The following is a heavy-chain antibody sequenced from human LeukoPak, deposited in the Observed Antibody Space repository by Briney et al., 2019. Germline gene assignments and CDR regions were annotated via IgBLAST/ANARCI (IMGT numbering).Heavy chain of an antibody. D-gene: IGHD2-2*01. CDR2: ISGSGGST. V-gene: IGHV3-23*01. CDR3: VREGDCSSSSCYEFDY. Sequence: PGGSLRLSCAASGFTFSTYAMNWVRQAPGKGLEWVSTISGSGGSTYYADSVKDRFTISRDNSKNTLYLQMNSLRVEDTAVYFCVREGDCSSSSCYEFDYWGQGTLVTVSS. CDR1: GFTFSTYA. J-gene: IGHJ4*02.